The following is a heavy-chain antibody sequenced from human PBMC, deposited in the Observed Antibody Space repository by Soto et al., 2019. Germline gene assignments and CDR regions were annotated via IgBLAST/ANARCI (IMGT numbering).Heavy chain of an antibody. J-gene: IGHJ4*02. D-gene: IGHD3-3*01. V-gene: IGHV1-18*04. CDR2: ISPYDGKT. CDR3: ARTAIFGVVIRPNPLNYFDY. CDR1: GYTFTTYG. Sequence: ASVKVSCKASGYTFTTYGISWVRQAPGQGLEWMGWISPYDGKTTYAEKFQGRVTLTTDTSTSTAYMELRSLRSDDTAVYYCARTAIFGVVIRPNPLNYFDYWGQGTLVTVSS.